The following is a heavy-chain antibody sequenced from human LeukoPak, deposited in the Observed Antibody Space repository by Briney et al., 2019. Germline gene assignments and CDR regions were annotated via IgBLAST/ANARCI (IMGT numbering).Heavy chain of an antibody. V-gene: IGHV4-61*01. CDR3: ARSGLMDVDYGDYPDAFDI. J-gene: IGHJ3*02. CDR1: GGSVSSGSYY. D-gene: IGHD4-17*01. CDR2: IYYSGST. Sequence: PSETLSLTCTVSGGSVSSGSYYWSWIRQPPGKGLEWIGYIYYSGSTNYNPSLKSRVTISVDTSKNQFSLRLSSVTAADTAVYYCARSGLMDVDYGDYPDAFDIWGQGTMVTVSS.